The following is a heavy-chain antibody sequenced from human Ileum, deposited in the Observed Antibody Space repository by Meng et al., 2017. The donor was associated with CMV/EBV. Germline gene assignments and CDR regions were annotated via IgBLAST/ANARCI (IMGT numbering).Heavy chain of an antibody. CDR1: GFTFSSYA. CDR2: ISYDGSNK. V-gene: IGHV3-30-3*01. CDR3: ARGGNSPIDY. J-gene: IGHJ4*02. D-gene: IGHD4-23*01. Sequence: GESLKISCAASGFTFSSYAMHWVRQAPGKGLEWVAVISYDGSNKYYADSVKGRFTISRDNSKNTLYLQMNSLRAEDTAVYYCARGGNSPIDYWGQGTLVTVSS.